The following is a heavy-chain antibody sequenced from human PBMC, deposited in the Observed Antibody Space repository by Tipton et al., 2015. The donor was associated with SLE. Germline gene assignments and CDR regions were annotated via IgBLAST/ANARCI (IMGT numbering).Heavy chain of an antibody. CDR1: GGSISSSSYY. J-gene: IGHJ2*01. CDR2: IYYSGST. V-gene: IGHV4-39*01. Sequence: TLSLTCTVSGGSISSSSYYWGWIRQPPGKGLEWIGGIYYSGSTYYNPSLKSRVTISVDTSKNQFSLKLSSVTAADTAVYYCGWATNVWYFDLWGRGTLVTVSS. CDR3: GWATNVWYFDL. D-gene: IGHD5-24*01.